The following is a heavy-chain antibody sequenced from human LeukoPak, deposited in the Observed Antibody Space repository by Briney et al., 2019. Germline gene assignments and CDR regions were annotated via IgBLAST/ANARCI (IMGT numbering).Heavy chain of an antibody. J-gene: IGHJ5*02. V-gene: IGHV4-59*01. Sequence: PSETLSLTCTVAGGSISSYYWSWIRQPPGRGLEWNGYIYYSGSTNYNPSLKSRVTISVDTSKNQFSLKLRAVTAADTAVYYCARDRRRITTFGVVQRVNWFDPWGQGTLVTVSS. CDR2: IYYSGST. CDR1: GGSISSYY. D-gene: IGHD3-3*01. CDR3: ARDRRRITTFGVVQRVNWFDP.